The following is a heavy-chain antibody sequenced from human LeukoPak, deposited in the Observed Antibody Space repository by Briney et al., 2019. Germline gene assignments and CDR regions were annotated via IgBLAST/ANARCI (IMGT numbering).Heavy chain of an antibody. CDR3: ARGYGGETALVYYYYYYMDV. J-gene: IGHJ6*03. V-gene: IGHV3-7*01. CDR1: GFTFSSYW. Sequence: GGSLRLSCAASGFTFSSYWMSWVRQAPGKGLEWVANIKQDGSEKYYVDSVKGRFTISRDNAKNSLYLQMNSLRDEDTAVYYCARGYGGETALVYYYYYYMDVWGIGTTVTVSS. D-gene: IGHD5-18*01. CDR2: IKQDGSEK.